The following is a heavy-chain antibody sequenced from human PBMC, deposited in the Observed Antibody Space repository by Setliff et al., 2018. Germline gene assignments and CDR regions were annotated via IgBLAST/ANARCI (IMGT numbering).Heavy chain of an antibody. J-gene: IGHJ4*02. V-gene: IGHV3-23*01. CDR2: ISGSGGST. CDR3: ARLFYGDYAGSVFDY. D-gene: IGHD4-17*01. Sequence: PGGSLRLSCAASGFTFSSYAMSWVRQAPGKGLEWVSAISGSGGSTYYADSVKGRFTISRDNSKNTLYLQMNSLRAEDTAVYYCARLFYGDYAGSVFDYWGQGTLVTVSS. CDR1: GFTFSSYA.